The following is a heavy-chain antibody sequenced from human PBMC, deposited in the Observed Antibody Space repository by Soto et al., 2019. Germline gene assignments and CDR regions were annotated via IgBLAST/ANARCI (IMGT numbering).Heavy chain of an antibody. J-gene: IGHJ4*02. CDR2: IYFNGNT. Sequence: QLRLQESGPGLVKPSETLSLTCTVSGGSISTSSYYWGWFRQPPGKGLEWIGNIYFNGNTYYSPSLKSRVIISVSTSKNQFSLNLSSVTAADTAVYYCAKCGYSFTYLPFDSWGLGTLVAVSS. CDR3: AKCGYSFTYLPFDS. D-gene: IGHD5-18*01. V-gene: IGHV4-39*01. CDR1: GGSISTSSYY.